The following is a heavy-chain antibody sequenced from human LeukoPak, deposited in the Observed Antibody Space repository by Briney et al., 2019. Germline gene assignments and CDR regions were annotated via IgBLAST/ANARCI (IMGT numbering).Heavy chain of an antibody. CDR2: ISSNGGST. V-gene: IGHV3-64D*06. CDR1: GFTFSSYA. Sequence: PGGSLRLSCSASGFTFSSYAMHWVRQAPGKGLEYVSAISSNGGSTYYADSVKGRFTISRDNSKITLYLQMSSLRAEDTAVYYCVKDLSGSTVTTKYFDYWGQGTLVTVSS. J-gene: IGHJ4*02. CDR3: VKDLSGSTVTTKYFDY. D-gene: IGHD4-17*01.